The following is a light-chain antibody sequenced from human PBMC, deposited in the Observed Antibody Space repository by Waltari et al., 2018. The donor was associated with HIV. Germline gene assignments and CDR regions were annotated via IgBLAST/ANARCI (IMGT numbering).Light chain of an antibody. CDR2: GAS. CDR1: QSFSSSY. CDR3: QQYGSSPRS. J-gene: IGKJ2*03. Sequence: EIVLTQSPGTLSLSPGERATLSCRSSQSFSSSYLAWYQQKPGQAPRLLIYGASSRATGIPDRISGSGSGTDFTLTISRLEPEDFAVYYGQQYGSSPRSFGQGTKLEIK. V-gene: IGKV3-20*01.